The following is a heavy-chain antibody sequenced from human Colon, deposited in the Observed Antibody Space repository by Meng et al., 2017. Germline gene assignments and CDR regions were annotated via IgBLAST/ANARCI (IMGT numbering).Heavy chain of an antibody. CDR2: INHSGST. CDR1: GGSFSGYY. J-gene: IGHJ5*02. CDR3: ARERLSSGWYGGRWFDP. V-gene: IGHV4-34*01. Sequence: QGQLKQWGAGLLKPSETLSLTWAVYGGSFSGYYWSWIRQPPGKGLEWIGEINHSGSTNYNPSLKSRVTISVDTSKNQFSLKLSSVTAADTAVYYCARERLSSGWYGGRWFDPWGQGTLVTVSS. D-gene: IGHD6-19*01.